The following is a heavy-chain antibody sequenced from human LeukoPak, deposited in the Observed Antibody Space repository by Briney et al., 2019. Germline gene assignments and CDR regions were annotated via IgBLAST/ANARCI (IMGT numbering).Heavy chain of an antibody. V-gene: IGHV3-30*03. CDR1: GFTFSSYG. CDR3: ARVFGSGWMYFDF. D-gene: IGHD6-19*01. J-gene: IGHJ4*02. CDR2: ISYDGSNK. Sequence: PGRSLRLSCAASGFTFSSYGMHWVRQAPGKGLEWVAVISYDGSNKYYADSVKGRFTISRDNSKNTLYLQMNSLRAEDTAVYYCARVFGSGWMYFDFWGQGTLVTVSS.